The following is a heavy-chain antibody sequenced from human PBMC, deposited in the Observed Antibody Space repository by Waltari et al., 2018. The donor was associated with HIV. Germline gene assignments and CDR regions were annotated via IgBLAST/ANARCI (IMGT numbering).Heavy chain of an antibody. D-gene: IGHD3-22*01. V-gene: IGHV1-8*01. Sequence: QLYLLQSGPEVKRPGASVNISCRASGYKFINHDVNWVRQAPGQGVAWMSWINPLGEKSPFAYKFEDSGTGTVDPAMPTVYLEMNNLTPRDTATYLCARNSSARGHRFFFYGLDVWGQGTTVAVSS. CDR3: ARNSSARGHRFFFYGLDV. CDR2: INPLGEKS. CDR1: GYKFINHD. J-gene: IGHJ6*02.